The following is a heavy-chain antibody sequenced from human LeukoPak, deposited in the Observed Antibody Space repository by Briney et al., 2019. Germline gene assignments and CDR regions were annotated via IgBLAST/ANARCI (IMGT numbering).Heavy chain of an antibody. D-gene: IGHD2-15*01. CDR2: INQGGSEK. J-gene: IGHJ4*02. V-gene: IGHV3-7*03. CDR3: ARDGVAAGLYFDS. CDR1: GFRFSDYW. Sequence: GGSLRLSCAASGFRFSDYWMNWVRQAPGKGLEWVASINQGGSEKHYVDSLRGRFTISRDNAKNSLYLQMSSLRVVDTAVYYCARDGVAAGLYFDSWGQGTLVTFSS.